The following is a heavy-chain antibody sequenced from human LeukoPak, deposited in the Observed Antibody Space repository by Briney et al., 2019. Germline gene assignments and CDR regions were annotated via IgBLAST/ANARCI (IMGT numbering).Heavy chain of an antibody. CDR1: GGSISSSSYY. CDR3: ARCGEKYEGSWFDP. V-gene: IGHV4-39*07. J-gene: IGHJ5*02. D-gene: IGHD3-10*01. Sequence: SSETLSLTCTVSGGSISSSSYYWGWIRQPPGKGLEWIGSIYYSGSTYYNPSLKSRVTISVDTSKNQFSLKLSSVTAADTAVYYCARCGEKYEGSWFDPWGQGTLVTVSS. CDR2: IYYSGST.